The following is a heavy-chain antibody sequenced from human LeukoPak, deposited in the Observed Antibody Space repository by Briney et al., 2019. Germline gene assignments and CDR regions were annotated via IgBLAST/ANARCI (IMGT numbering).Heavy chain of an antibody. CDR3: AREGGYSYGDAPLHFDY. V-gene: IGHV4-61*02. CDR1: GGSISSGGYY. Sequence: SQTLSLTCTVSGGSISSGGYYWSWIRQPAGKGLEWIGRIYTSGNTNYNPSLKSRVTISVDTSKNQFSLKLSSVTAADTAVYYCAREGGYSYGDAPLHFDYWGQGTLVTVSS. D-gene: IGHD5-18*01. CDR2: IYTSGNT. J-gene: IGHJ4*02.